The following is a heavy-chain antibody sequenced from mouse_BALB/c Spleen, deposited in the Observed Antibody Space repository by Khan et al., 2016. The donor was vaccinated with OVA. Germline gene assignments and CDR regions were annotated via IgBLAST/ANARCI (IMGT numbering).Heavy chain of an antibody. Sequence: EVELVASGGGLVQPGGSRKLSCAASGFTFSSFGMHWVRQAPEKGLEWVAYVSSGSATIYYADIVKGRYTISRDDPKKTLILQMTSLRSEDTSMYYCARSLITTWYFDVLGAWPTVTVSS. D-gene: IGHD2-4*01. CDR2: VSSGSATI. CDR3: ARSLITTWYFDV. CDR1: GFTFSSFG. J-gene: IGHJ1*01. V-gene: IGHV5-17*02.